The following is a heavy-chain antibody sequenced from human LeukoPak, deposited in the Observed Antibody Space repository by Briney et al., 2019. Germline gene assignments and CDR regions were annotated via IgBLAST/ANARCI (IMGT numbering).Heavy chain of an antibody. V-gene: IGHV3-53*01. D-gene: IGHD5-24*01. CDR2: MYSGGNT. CDR3: ARERPPRDGYNY. CDR1: GFTVSSNY. Sequence: PGRSLRLSCAASGFTVSSNYMSWVRQAPGKGLEWVSVMYSGGNTYYADSVKGRFTISRDNSKNTLYLQMNSLRAEDTAVYYCARERPPRDGYNYWGQGTLVTVSS. J-gene: IGHJ4*02.